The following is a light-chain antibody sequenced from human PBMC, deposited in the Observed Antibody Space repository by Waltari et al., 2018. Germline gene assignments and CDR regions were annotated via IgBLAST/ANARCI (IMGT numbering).Light chain of an antibody. CDR1: SIGGKA. Sequence: SYVLTQPPSVSVATGETTRITCGGTSIGGKAVHWYQQKPGQAPVLGIYYARDRPSGIPERFSGSNDGNTATLTISRVEAGDEADYYCQVSDSSSDLVVFGGGTKLTVL. CDR3: QVSDSSSDLVV. CDR2: YAR. V-gene: IGLV3-21*04. J-gene: IGLJ2*01.